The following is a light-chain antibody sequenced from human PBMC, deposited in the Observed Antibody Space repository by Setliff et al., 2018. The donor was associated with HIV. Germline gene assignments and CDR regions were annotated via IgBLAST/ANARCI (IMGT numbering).Light chain of an antibody. Sequence: QSALTQPASVSGSPGQSITISCTGTSSDIGRYDLVSWYQQYPGKDPKLMIYQAIKRPSGVSNRFFGSKSGNTASLTISGLQAEDEADYYCCSSTGSNTFVFGSGTKVTVL. CDR2: QAI. CDR3: CSSTGSNTFV. CDR1: SSDIGRYDL. V-gene: IGLV2-23*02. J-gene: IGLJ1*01.